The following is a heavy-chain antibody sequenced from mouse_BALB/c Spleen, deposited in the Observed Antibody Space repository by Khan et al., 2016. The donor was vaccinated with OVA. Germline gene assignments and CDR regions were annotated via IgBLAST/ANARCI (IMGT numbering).Heavy chain of an antibody. CDR3: ARIAYYGNDDRAWITY. J-gene: IGHJ3*01. V-gene: IGHV2-6-7*01. CDR1: GFSLTGSG. CDR2: IWGAGST. Sequence: VKLLESGPGLVAPSQSLSITCTVSGFSLTGSGVNWVRQPPGKGLEWLGMIWGAGSTDYNSALNSRLSISKDNSKSQVFLQMNSLQTDDTARYYCARIAYYGNDDRAWITYWGQGTLVTVSA. D-gene: IGHD2-9*01.